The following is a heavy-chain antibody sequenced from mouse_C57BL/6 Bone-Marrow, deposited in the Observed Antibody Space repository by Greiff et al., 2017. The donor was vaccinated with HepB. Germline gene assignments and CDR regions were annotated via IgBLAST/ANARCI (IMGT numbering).Heavy chain of an antibody. CDR1: GFTFSDYY. D-gene: IGHD1-1*01. J-gene: IGHJ1*03. CDR2: ISNGGGST. V-gene: IGHV5-12*01. CDR3: ARLGKFITTVVRWYFDV. Sequence: EVKVEESGGGLVQPGGSLKLSCAASGFTFSDYYMYWVRQTPEKRLEWVAYISNGGGSTYYPDTVKSRFTISRDNAKNTLYLQMSRLKSEDTAMYYWARLGKFITTVVRWYFDVWGTGTTVTVSS.